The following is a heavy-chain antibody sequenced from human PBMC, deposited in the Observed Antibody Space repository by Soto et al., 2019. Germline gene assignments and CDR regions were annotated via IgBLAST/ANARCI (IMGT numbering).Heavy chain of an antibody. J-gene: IGHJ4*02. CDR1: GFTFSSYS. CDR2: ISGSSSTT. V-gene: IGHV3-23*01. CDR3: AKRPRALLTFDY. Sequence: PGGSLRLSCAASGFTFSSYSMNWVRQAPGKGLEWVSYISGSSSTTYYADSVKGRFTISRDNSKNTLYLQMNSLRAEDTAIYYCAKRPRALLTFDYWGQGTLVTVSS. D-gene: IGHD1-26*01.